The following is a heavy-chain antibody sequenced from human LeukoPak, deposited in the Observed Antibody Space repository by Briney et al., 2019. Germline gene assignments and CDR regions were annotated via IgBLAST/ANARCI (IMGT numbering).Heavy chain of an antibody. J-gene: IGHJ5*01. CDR2: IYNGRTT. CDR3: VRHDGRSGGTMGAFDS. V-gene: IGHV4-39*01. D-gene: IGHD4-23*01. Sequence: SETLSLTCTVSGGSISSINHHWGWVRQSPGKDLEWIGSIYNGRTTFSNPSLNSRVTISIVTSKDQFSLQLNSVTAAGTAVYYCVRHDGRSGGTMGAFDSWGQGSLFNVSS. CDR1: GGSISSINHH.